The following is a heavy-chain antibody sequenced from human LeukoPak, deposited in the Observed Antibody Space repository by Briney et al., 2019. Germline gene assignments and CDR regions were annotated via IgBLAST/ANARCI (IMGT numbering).Heavy chain of an antibody. D-gene: IGHD3-10*01. J-gene: IGHJ6*03. CDR1: GFTFSSYW. Sequence: GGSLRLSCTASGFTFSSYWMSWVRQAPGKGLEWVANIKQDESEKFYVDSVKGRFTISRDNAKNSLYLQMNSLRAEDTAVYYCARDEYYYGSGTDMDVWGKGTTVTISS. V-gene: IGHV3-7*01. CDR3: ARDEYYYGSGTDMDV. CDR2: IKQDESEK.